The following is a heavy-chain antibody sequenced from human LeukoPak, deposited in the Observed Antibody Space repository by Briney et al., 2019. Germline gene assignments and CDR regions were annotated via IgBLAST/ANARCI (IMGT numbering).Heavy chain of an antibody. J-gene: IGHJ3*02. D-gene: IGHD3-22*01. CDR1: GFTFSSYA. V-gene: IGHV3-23*01. CDR2: IGGSGGST. Sequence: GGSLRLSCAASGFTFSSYAMSWVRQAPGKGLEWVSAIGGSGGSTYYADSVKGRFTISRDNSKNTLYLQMNSLRAEDTAVYYCARGYGHVVLVAFDIWGQGTMVTVSS. CDR3: ARGYGHVVLVAFDI.